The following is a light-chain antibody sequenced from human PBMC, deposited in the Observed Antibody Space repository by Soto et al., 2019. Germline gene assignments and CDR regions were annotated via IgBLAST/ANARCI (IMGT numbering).Light chain of an antibody. V-gene: IGKV1-39*01. CDR1: QSISSY. CDR3: QQSYSTLRT. J-gene: IGKJ2*01. Sequence: DIQMTQSPSSLSASVGDRVTITCRASQSISSYLNWYQQKPGKAPKLLIYAASSLQSGVPSRFSGSGSGTDFTLTISSLQPEDFAPYYCQQSYSTLRTFGQGTKLEIK. CDR2: AAS.